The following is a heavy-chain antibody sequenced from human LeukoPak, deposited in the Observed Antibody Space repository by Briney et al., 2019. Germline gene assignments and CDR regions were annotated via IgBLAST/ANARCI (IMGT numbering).Heavy chain of an antibody. CDR1: GYTFTRYG. J-gene: IGHJ6*02. V-gene: IGHV1-18*01. D-gene: IGHD6-19*01. CDR2: ISAYNGNT. CDR3: ASSQVSSGWYHYYYYGMDV. Sequence: SVKVPCQDSGYTFTRYGISWVGQAPAQGLEWMEWISAYNGNTNYAQKLQGRVTMTTDTSTSTAYMELSSLRSEDTAVYYCASSQVSSGWYHYYYYGMDVWGQGTTVTVSS.